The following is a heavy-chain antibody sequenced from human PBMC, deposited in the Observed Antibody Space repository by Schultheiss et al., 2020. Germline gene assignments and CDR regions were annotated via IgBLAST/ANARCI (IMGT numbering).Heavy chain of an antibody. D-gene: IGHD3-9*01. CDR1: GYSFTSYW. Sequence: GESLKISCKGSGYSFTSYWIGWVRQMPGKGLEWMGIIYPGDSDTRYSPSFQGQVTISADKSISTAYLQWSSLKASDTAMYYCARGSRVDYDILTGYYGAFDIWGQGTMGTVSS. V-gene: IGHV5-51*01. CDR3: ARGSRVDYDILTGYYGAFDI. J-gene: IGHJ3*02. CDR2: IYPGDSDT.